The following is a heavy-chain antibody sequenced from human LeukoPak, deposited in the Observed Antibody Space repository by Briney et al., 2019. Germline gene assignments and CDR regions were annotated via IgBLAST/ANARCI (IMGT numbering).Heavy chain of an antibody. Sequence: SETLSLTCAVYGGSFSGYYWCWIRQSPGKGLEWIGEINHSGGTNFSPALKSRVTISVDTSKNQFSLKLSSVTAADTAVYYCARARYLVPAATYYYYYGMDVWGQGTTVTVSS. J-gene: IGHJ6*02. CDR1: GGSFSGYY. D-gene: IGHD2-15*01. V-gene: IGHV4-34*09. CDR2: INHSGGT. CDR3: ARARYLVPAATYYYYYGMDV.